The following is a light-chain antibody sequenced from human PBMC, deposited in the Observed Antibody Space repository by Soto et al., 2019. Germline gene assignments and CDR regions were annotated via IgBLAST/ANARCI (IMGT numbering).Light chain of an antibody. Sequence: EIVMTQSPATLSVSPGERATLSCRTSQSVSSSLAWYQQKPCQAPSLLIYGASTRATGIPARFSGSGSGTEFTLTISSLQSEDCAVYYCQQYKNWPWTFGQGTKVDI. CDR2: GAS. V-gene: IGKV3-15*01. J-gene: IGKJ1*01. CDR3: QQYKNWPWT. CDR1: QSVSSS.